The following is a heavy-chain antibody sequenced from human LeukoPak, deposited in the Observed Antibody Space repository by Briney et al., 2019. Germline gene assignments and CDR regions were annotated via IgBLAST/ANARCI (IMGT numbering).Heavy chain of an antibody. J-gene: IGHJ4*02. Sequence: SETLSLTCGVSGGSIDMTNYWSWVRQGPGKGLEWIGEIAHDGTRNYNASLRSRVAMSLDRANNQFSLSLTSVTAADTAVYYCTRENRPFCPFAYWGQGVLVTVSS. CDR3: TRENRPFCPFAY. CDR2: IAHDGTR. CDR1: GGSIDMTNY. V-gene: IGHV4-4*02. D-gene: IGHD2/OR15-2a*01.